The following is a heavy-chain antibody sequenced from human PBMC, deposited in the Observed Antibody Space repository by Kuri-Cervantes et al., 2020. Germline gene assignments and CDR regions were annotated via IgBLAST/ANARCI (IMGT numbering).Heavy chain of an antibody. J-gene: IGHJ4*02. V-gene: IGHV1-2*02. D-gene: IGHD6-13*01. Sequence: GGSLRLSCKASGYTFTGYYMHWVRQAPGQGLEWMGWINPNSGGTNYAQKFQGGVTTTRDTSISTAYMELSRLRSDDTAVYYCARSGAAAALDYWGQGTLVTVSS. CDR3: ARSGAAAALDY. CDR2: INPNSGGT. CDR1: GYTFTGYY.